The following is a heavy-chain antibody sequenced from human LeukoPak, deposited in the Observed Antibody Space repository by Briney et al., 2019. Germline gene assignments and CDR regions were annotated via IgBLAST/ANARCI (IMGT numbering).Heavy chain of an antibody. D-gene: IGHD3-10*01. Sequence: GSLSLSCAASGFTFSSYWMHWVRPAPGKGLVWVSRINSDGSSTSYADSVKGRFTISRDNAKNTLYLQMNSLRAEDTAVYYCARAAMVRGVIRIDNWFDPWGQGTLVTVSS. CDR1: GFTFSSYW. V-gene: IGHV3-74*01. CDR3: ARAAMVRGVIRIDNWFDP. J-gene: IGHJ5*02. CDR2: INSDGSST.